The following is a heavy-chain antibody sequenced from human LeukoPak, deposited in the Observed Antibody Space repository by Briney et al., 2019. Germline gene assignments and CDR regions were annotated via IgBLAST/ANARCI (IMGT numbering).Heavy chain of an antibody. Sequence: GESLKISCKGSGYSFTNYWIGWVRQMPGKGLEWMGIIYPGDSDTRYSPSFQGQVTISADKSISTAYLQWSSLRASDTAIYFCAKQQGRAIAREYALDVWGQGTTVTVSS. V-gene: IGHV5-51*01. CDR1: GYSFTNYW. CDR2: IYPGDSDT. J-gene: IGHJ6*02. CDR3: AKQQGRAIAREYALDV. D-gene: IGHD2-21*01.